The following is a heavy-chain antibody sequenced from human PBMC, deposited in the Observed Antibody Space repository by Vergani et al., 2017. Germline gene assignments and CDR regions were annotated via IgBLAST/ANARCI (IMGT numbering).Heavy chain of an antibody. CDR3: AGDDSGSWHTEGWFDP. CDR2: IYTSGST. Sequence: QVQLQESGPGLVKPSQTLSLTCTVSGGSISSGSYYWSWIRQPAGKGLEWIGRIYTSGSTNYNPSLKSRVTISVDTSKNQFSLKLSSVTAADAAVYYCAGDDSGSWHTEGWFDPWGQGTLVTVSS. J-gene: IGHJ5*02. V-gene: IGHV4-61*02. CDR1: GGSISSGSYY. D-gene: IGHD6-13*01.